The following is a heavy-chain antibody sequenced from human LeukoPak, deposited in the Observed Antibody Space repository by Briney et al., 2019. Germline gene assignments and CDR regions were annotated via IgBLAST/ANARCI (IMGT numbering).Heavy chain of an antibody. D-gene: IGHD5-24*01. CDR1: GFNFDNFA. Sequence: PGGSLRLSCVVSGFNFDNFAMHWVRQPLGKGLEWVAVISHDGRTKYYADSMKGRITISRDNSKNTLFLQMNNLRSEDTAVYFCARPSPPGDDYNPPDHWGQGTLVTVSS. J-gene: IGHJ4*02. CDR2: ISHDGRTK. V-gene: IGHV3-30*04. CDR3: ARPSPPGDDYNPPDH.